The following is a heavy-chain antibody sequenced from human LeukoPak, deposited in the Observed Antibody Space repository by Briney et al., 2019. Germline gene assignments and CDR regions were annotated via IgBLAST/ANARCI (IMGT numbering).Heavy chain of an antibody. J-gene: IGHJ3*02. D-gene: IGHD2-21*02. V-gene: IGHV4-59*01. Sequence: SETLSLTCTVSGGSISNYYWSWIRQPPGKGLEWIGYIYYSGRTTCNPSLKSRLTISVDTSKNQFSLRLSSVTAADTAVYYCARHQRGDSDAFNIWGQGTLVNVSS. CDR1: GGSISNYY. CDR3: ARHQRGDSDAFNI. CDR2: IYYSGRT.